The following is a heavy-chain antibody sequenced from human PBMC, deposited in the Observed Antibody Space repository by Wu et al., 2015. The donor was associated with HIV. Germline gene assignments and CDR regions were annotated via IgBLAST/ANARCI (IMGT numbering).Heavy chain of an antibody. V-gene: IGHV1-8*01. CDR2: INPNSGKG. Sequence: QVQLVQSGAEVKKPGASVKVSCKASGYTFTTSDIHWVRQASGQGLEWMGWINPNSGKGYYAQRFQGRVTMSRNISTTTAHMELSSLTSEDTAMYYCGRRGSWGDRTTIIRGGVDVWGQGTTVSVSS. CDR3: GRRGSWGDRTTIIRGGVDV. J-gene: IGHJ6*02. CDR1: GYTFTTSD. D-gene: IGHD3-10*01.